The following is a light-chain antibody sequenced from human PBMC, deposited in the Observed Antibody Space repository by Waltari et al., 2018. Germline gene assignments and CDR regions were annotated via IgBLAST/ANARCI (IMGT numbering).Light chain of an antibody. CDR2: KAS. CDR1: RDISRW. CDR3: QQYKTYSPWA. Sequence: DIQMTQSPSTLSASIGDTVTITCRASRDISRWLDWYQQKPGKAPNLLISKASTLESGVPSRFNGSGSGTQFSLTLSSLQPDDFATYYCQQYKTYSPWAFGQGTKVEIK. V-gene: IGKV1-5*03. J-gene: IGKJ1*01.